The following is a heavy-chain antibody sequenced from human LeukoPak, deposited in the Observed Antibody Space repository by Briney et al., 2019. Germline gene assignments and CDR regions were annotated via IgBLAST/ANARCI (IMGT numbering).Heavy chain of an antibody. J-gene: IGHJ2*01. CDR1: GGSISSSSYY. Sequence: SETLSLTCTVSGGSISSSSYYWGWIRQPPGKGLEWIGSIYYSGSTYYNPSLKSRVTISVDTSKNQFSLKLSSVTAADTAVYYCARVVFGRELRHSYWYFDLWGRGTLVIVSS. CDR2: IYYSGST. V-gene: IGHV4-39*07. CDR3: ARVVFGRELRHSYWYFDL. D-gene: IGHD1-7*01.